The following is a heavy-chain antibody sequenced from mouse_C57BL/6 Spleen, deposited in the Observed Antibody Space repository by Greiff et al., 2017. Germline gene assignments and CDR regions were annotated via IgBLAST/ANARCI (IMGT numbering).Heavy chain of an antibody. Sequence: QVQLQQSGAELAKPGASVKLSCKASGYTFTSYWMHWVKQRPGQGLEWIGYINPSSGYTKYNQKFKDEATLTADKSSSTAYMQLSSLTYEDSAVYYCARRATVVDWYFDVWGTGTTVTVSS. CDR1: GYTFTSYW. J-gene: IGHJ1*03. V-gene: IGHV1-7*01. CDR2: INPSSGYT. D-gene: IGHD1-1*01. CDR3: ARRATVVDWYFDV.